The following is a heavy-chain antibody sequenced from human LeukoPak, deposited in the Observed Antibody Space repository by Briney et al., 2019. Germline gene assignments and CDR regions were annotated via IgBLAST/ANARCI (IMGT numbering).Heavy chain of an antibody. J-gene: IGHJ6*02. CDR3: ARGSLERITRYCYYGMDV. D-gene: IGHD2/OR15-2a*01. CDR2: IYYGGST. Sequence: SETLSLTCTVSGGSISSYYWSWIRQPPGKGLEWIGYIYYGGSTNYNPSLKSRVTISVDTSKNQFSLKLSSVTAADTAVYYCARGSLERITRYCYYGMDVWGQGTTVTVSS. V-gene: IGHV4-59*01. CDR1: GGSISSYY.